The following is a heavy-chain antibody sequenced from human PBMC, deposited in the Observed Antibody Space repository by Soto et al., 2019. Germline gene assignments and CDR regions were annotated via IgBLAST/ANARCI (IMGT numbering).Heavy chain of an antibody. Sequence: GGSLRLSCAASGFTFSDYYMSWIRQAPGKGLEWVSYISSSGSTIYYADSVKGRFTISRDNAKNSLYLQMNSLRAEDTAVYYCARARFTLNYYYMDVWGKGTTVTVSS. CDR1: GFTFSDYY. J-gene: IGHJ6*03. CDR3: ARARFTLNYYYMDV. CDR2: ISSSGSTI. V-gene: IGHV3-11*01. D-gene: IGHD3-22*01.